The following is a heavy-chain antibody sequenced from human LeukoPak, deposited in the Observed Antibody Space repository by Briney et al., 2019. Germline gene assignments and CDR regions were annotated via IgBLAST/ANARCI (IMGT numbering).Heavy chain of an antibody. J-gene: IGHJ1*01. CDR3: ADRFCSGGSCYSTLAEYFQY. CDR1: GGTFDSHA. Sequence: SVKVSCKASGGTFDSHAINWVRQAPGQGLEWMGGIMPISGTAKYAQKFQGRFTITADDSTSTAYMELTSLRSDDTAVYYCADRFCSGGSCYSTLAEYFQYWGQGTLVIVSS. V-gene: IGHV1-69*01. D-gene: IGHD2-15*01. CDR2: IMPISGTA.